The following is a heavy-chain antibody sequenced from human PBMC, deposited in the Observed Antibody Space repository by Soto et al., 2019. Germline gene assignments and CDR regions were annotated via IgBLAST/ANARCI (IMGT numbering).Heavy chain of an antibody. J-gene: IGHJ4*02. V-gene: IGHV3-23*01. CDR2: ISGSGGSP. Sequence: EVQLLASGGGLVQPGGSLRLSRAASGFTFSTYAMSWVRQAPGEGLEWVSAISGSGGSPYYEASVKGRFTISRDNSKNQLYLKMKTVRAEDTAVYYCAKGLGDGAGCFDYWGQGTLVTVSS. CDR3: AKGLGDGAGCFDY. CDR1: GFTFSTYA. D-gene: IGHD3-16*01.